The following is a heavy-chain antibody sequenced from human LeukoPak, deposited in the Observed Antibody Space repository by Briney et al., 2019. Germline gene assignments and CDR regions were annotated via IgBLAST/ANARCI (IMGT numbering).Heavy chain of an antibody. CDR1: SGSISSSSSY. CDR2: IFYRGST. J-gene: IGHJ3*02. V-gene: IGHV4-39*01. Sequence: SETLSLTCTVSSGSISSSSSYWGWIRQPPGKGLEWFGSIFYRGSTYYNPSLKSRVTISIATSKNQFSLKLSSVTAADTAVYYCARHKSWWELHAFDIWGQGTLVTVSS. CDR3: ARHKSWWELHAFDI. D-gene: IGHD4-23*01.